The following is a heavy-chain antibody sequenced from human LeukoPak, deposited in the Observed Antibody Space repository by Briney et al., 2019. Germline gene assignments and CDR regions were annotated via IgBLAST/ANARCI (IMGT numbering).Heavy chain of an antibody. D-gene: IGHD4-23*01. J-gene: IGHJ4*02. V-gene: IGHV3-23*01. CDR1: GFTFSSYA. CDR3: AKPLEKYTYGGNFDY. CDR2: ISSSADST. Sequence: PGGSLRLSCEASGFTFSSYAMSWVRQAPGKGLAWVSVISSSADSTYYADSVKGRFTISRDNSKNTLYLQINNLRAEDTAVYYCAKPLEKYTYGGNFDYWGQGLLVTVSS.